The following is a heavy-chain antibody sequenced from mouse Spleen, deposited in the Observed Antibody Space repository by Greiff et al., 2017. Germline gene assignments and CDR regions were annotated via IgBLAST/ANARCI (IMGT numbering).Heavy chain of an antibody. J-gene: IGHJ2*01. CDR2: ISGGGGNT. Sequence: EVHLVESGGGLVKPGGSLKLSCAASGFTFSSYTMSWVRQTPEKRLEWVATISGGGGNTYYPDSVKGRFTISRDNAKNTLYLQMSSLRSEDTALYYCARHAAQALYYFDYWGQGTTLTVSS. CDR3: ARHAAQALYYFDY. CDR1: GFTFSSYT. V-gene: IGHV5-9*01. D-gene: IGHD3-2*02.